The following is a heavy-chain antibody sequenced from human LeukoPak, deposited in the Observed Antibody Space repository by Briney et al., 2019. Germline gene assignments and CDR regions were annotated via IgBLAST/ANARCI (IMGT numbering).Heavy chain of an antibody. D-gene: IGHD1-26*01. CDR3: ARDGALDY. J-gene: IGHJ4*02. CDR1: GYTFTDYY. CDR2: INPNSGGT. V-gene: IGHV1-2*02. Sequence: ASVKVSCKTSGYTFTDYYMHWVRQAPGQGLEWMGWINPNSGGTKCAQKFQGRVTMTRDTSISTVYMELSSLRSDDTAVFYRARDGALDYWGQGTLVTVSS.